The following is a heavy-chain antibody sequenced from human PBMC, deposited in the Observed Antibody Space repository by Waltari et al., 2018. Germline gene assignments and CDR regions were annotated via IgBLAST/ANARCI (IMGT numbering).Heavy chain of an antibody. CDR2: IYTRGST. CDR1: GGSISSYY. J-gene: IGHJ3*02. D-gene: IGHD6-6*01. CDR3: ARVSRSSPFDAFDI. V-gene: IGHV4-4*09. Sequence: QVQLQESGPGLVKPSETLSLTCSVSGGSISSYYWSWIRQPPGKGLEWIGYIYTRGSTDYNPSLKSRVTISVDTSKNQFSLKLRSVTAADTAVYYCARVSRSSPFDAFDIWGQGTMVTVSS.